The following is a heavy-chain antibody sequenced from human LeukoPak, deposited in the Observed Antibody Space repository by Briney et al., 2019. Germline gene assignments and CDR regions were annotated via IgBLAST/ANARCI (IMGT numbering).Heavy chain of an antibody. V-gene: IGHV1-2*02. D-gene: IGHD4-17*01. J-gene: IGHJ5*02. CDR2: IGPNSGGT. CDR3: ARPLDYGDYL. Sequence: ASVKVSCKASGYTFTGYYKHWVRQAPGPGLEWMGWIGPNSGGTNYAQKFQGRVTMTRDTSISTAYMELSRLRSDDTAVYYCARPLDYGDYLWGQGTLVTVSS. CDR1: GYTFTGYY.